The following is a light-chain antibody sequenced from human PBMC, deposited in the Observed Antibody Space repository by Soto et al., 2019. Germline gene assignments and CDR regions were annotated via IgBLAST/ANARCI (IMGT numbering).Light chain of an antibody. J-gene: IGLJ2*01. CDR2: GNN. CDR1: SSNIRAGYD. V-gene: IGLV1-40*01. CDR3: QSYDSSLTNAE. Sequence: QSVLTQPPSVSGAPGQTITISCTGSSSNIRAGYDVHWYQQLPGRAPKLVIYGNNNRPSGVPDRFSGSKSGTSVSLAITGLRGEDEADYHCQSYDSSLTNAEFGGGTKLTVL.